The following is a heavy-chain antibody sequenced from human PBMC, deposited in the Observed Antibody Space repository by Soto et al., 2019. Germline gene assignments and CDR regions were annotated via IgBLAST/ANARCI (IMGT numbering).Heavy chain of an antibody. D-gene: IGHD4-17*01. V-gene: IGHV1-69*13. CDR2: IIPIFGTA. CDR1: GGTFSSYA. J-gene: IGHJ5*02. Sequence: SVKVSCKASGGTFSSYAISWVRQAPGQGLEWMGGIIPIFGTANYAQKFQGRVTITADESTSTAYMELSSLRAADTAVYYCARGQRALITYGPFDPWGQGTLVTVSS. CDR3: ARGQRALITYGPFDP.